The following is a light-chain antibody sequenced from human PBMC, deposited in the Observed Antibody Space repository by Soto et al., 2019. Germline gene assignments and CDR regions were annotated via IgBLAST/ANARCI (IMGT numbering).Light chain of an antibody. CDR3: NSYSSTDTPYV. CDR2: EVS. J-gene: IGLJ1*01. V-gene: IGLV2-14*01. Sequence: QSALAQPASVSGSPGQSITISCTGSSSDVGAYRYVSWFQQHPGKAPKVIIYEVSNRPSGVSNRFSGSKSGNTASLTISGLQAEDEADYYCNSYSSTDTPYVFGTGTKVTVL. CDR1: SSDVGAYRY.